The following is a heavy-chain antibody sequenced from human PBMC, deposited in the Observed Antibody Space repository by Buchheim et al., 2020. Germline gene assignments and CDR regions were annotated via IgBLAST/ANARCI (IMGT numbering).Heavy chain of an antibody. CDR2: ISSSSSTI. CDR3: ARVRGYYGSGSYVLSYGMDV. D-gene: IGHD3-10*01. CDR1: GFTFSSYS. V-gene: IGHV3-48*01. Sequence: EVQLVESGGGLVQPGGSLRLSCAASGFTFSSYSMNWVRQAPGKGLEWVSYISSSSSTIYYADSVKGRFTISRDNAKNSLYLLMNSLRAEDTAVYYCARVRGYYGSGSYVLSYGMDVWGQGTT. J-gene: IGHJ6*02.